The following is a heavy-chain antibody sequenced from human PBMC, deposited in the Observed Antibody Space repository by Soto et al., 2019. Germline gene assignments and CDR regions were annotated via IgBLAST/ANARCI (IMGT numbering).Heavy chain of an antibody. J-gene: IGHJ6*02. V-gene: IGHV4-59*08. Sequence: QVQLQESGPGLVKPSETLSLSCTVSGGSINSYYWSWIRQSPGKRMEWIGYVHHSWGSSYNPSLQSRVAISLATSKSQFSLKVTSVTATASAVYYCARQGFGPLHGLVDVWGQGTTVTVSS. CDR1: GGSINSYY. CDR2: VHHSWGS. CDR3: ARQGFGPLHGLVDV. D-gene: IGHD3-10*01.